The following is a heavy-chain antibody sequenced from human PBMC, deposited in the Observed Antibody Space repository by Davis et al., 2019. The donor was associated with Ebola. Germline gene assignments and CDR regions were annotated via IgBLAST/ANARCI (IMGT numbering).Heavy chain of an antibody. Sequence: SVKVSCKASGGTFSSYAISWVRQAPGQGLEWMGRIIPILGIANYAQKFQGRVTITADKSTSTAYMELSSLRSEDTAVYYCARDEVTIFGVVINPLSLWGQGTTVTVSS. D-gene: IGHD3-3*01. CDR3: ARDEVTIFGVVINPLSL. CDR2: IIPILGIA. J-gene: IGHJ6*02. V-gene: IGHV1-69*04. CDR1: GGTFSSYA.